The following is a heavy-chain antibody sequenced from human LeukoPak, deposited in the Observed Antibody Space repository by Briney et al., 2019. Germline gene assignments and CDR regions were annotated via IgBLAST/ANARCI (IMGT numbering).Heavy chain of an antibody. CDR3: EKTHTPLSVWGSYRLYYFDY. V-gene: IGHV3-30-3*02. CDR2: ISYDGSNK. CDR1: GFTFSGFG. J-gene: IGHJ4*02. D-gene: IGHD3-16*02. Sequence: GGSLRLSCSASGFTFSGFGMHWVRQAPGKGLEWVAVISYDGSNKYYADSVKGRFTISRDNSKNTLYLQMNSLRAEDTAVYYCEKTHTPLSVWGSYRLYYFDYWGQGTLVTVSS.